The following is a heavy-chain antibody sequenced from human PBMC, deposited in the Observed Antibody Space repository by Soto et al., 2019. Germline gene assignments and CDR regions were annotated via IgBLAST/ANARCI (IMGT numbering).Heavy chain of an antibody. V-gene: IGHV4-4*02. J-gene: IGHJ6*02. CDR3: ARDLEMATIIDYYYGMDG. D-gene: IGHD5-12*01. CDR2: IYHSGST. Sequence: SETLSLTCAVSGGSISSSNWWSWVRQPPGKGLEWIGEIYHSGSTNYNPSLKSRVTISVDKSKNQFSLKLSSVTAADTAVYYCARDLEMATIIDYYYGMDGWGQGTTVTVSS. CDR1: GGSISSSNW.